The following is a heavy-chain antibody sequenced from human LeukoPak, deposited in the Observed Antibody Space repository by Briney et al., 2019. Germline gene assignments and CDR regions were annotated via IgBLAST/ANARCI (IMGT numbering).Heavy chain of an antibody. D-gene: IGHD3-9*01. J-gene: IGHJ4*02. CDR1: GFTFRAYA. CDR2: IRTTAEGAKYA. Sequence: PGGSLRLSCTASGFTFRAYALSWVRQAPGKGLEWISNIRTTAEGAKYAYYADSVKGRVTISRDDGKNTLYLHMNSLRDDDTAVYYCATDQRYAFDYWGQGILVTVSS. V-gene: IGHV3-48*02. CDR3: ATDQRYAFDY.